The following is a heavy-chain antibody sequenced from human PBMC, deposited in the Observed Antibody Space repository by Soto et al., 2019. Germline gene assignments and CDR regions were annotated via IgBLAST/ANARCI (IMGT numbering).Heavy chain of an antibody. CDR1: GGSISSYY. V-gene: IGHV4-59*01. Sequence: PSETLSLTCTVSGGSISSYYWSWIRQPPGKGLEWIGYIYYSGSTNYNPSLKSRVTISLDTSKNQFSLKLSSVTAADTAVYYCARTEYSSSFLFGYWGQGTLVTVSS. CDR3: ARTEYSSSFLFGY. J-gene: IGHJ4*02. CDR2: IYYSGST. D-gene: IGHD6-6*01.